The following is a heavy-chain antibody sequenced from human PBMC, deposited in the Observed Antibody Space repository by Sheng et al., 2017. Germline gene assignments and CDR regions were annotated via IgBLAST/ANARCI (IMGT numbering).Heavy chain of an antibody. CDR3: ARVGPEWELRPIPRFDP. Sequence: QVQLQESGPGLVKPSETLSLTCAVSGYSISSGYYWGWIRQPPGKGLEWIGSIYHSGSTYYNPSLKSRVTISVDTSKNQFSLKLSSVTAADTAVYYCARVGPEWELRPIPRFDPWGPRGTLVTVSS. CDR1: GYSISSGYY. D-gene: IGHD1-26*01. CDR2: IYHSGST. J-gene: IGHJ5*02. V-gene: IGHV4-38-2*01.